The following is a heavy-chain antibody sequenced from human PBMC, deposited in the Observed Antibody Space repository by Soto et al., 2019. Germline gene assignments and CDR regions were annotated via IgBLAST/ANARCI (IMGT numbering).Heavy chain of an antibody. CDR2: IYYSGST. V-gene: IGHV4-31*03. D-gene: IGHD3-22*01. CDR1: GVSISSGGYY. Sequence: QVQLQESGPGLVKPSQTLSLTCTVSGVSISSGGYYLSWIRQHPGKGLEWIGYIYYSGSTYYNPSLKSRVTISVDTSKNQFSLKRSSVTAADTAMYYCARGSYYESSGYYGPWGQGTLVTVSS. J-gene: IGHJ5*02. CDR3: ARGSYYESSGYYGP.